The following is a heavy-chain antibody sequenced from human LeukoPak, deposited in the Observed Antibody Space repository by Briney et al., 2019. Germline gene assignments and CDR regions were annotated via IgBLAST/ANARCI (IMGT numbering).Heavy chain of an antibody. D-gene: IGHD6-13*01. J-gene: IGHJ4*02. CDR1: GLTFDDYT. Sequence: GGSLRLSCAASGLTFDDYTMHWVRQAPGKGLEWVSLISWDGGSTYYADSVKGRFTISRDNSKNSLYLQMNSLRTEDTALYYCAKGFHENSSSWYGGFVDYWGQGTLVTVSS. CDR3: AKGFHENSSSWYGGFVDY. V-gene: IGHV3-43*01. CDR2: ISWDGGST.